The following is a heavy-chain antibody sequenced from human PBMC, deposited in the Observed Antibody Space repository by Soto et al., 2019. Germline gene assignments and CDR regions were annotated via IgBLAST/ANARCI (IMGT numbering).Heavy chain of an antibody. CDR2: IYYSGST. CDR3: AGGWGVATTDYYYYYGMDV. D-gene: IGHD5-12*01. Sequence: SETLSLTCTVSGGSISSYYWSWIRQPPGKGLEWIGYIYYSGSTNYNPSLKSRVTISVDTSKNQFSLKLSSVTAADTAVYYCAGGWGVATTDYYYYYGMDVWGQGTTVTVSS. CDR1: GGSISSYY. J-gene: IGHJ6*02. V-gene: IGHV4-59*12.